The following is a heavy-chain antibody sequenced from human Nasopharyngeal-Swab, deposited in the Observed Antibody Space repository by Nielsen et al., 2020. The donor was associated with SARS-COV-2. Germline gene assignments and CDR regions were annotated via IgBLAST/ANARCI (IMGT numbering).Heavy chain of an antibody. CDR3: ARGGVGAVGGALDY. CDR1: GYNFTTHD. Sequence: ASVKVSCKASGYNFTTHDFNWVRQATGQGLEWMGWMNPNSGNTGYAQKFQGRVTMTRNTSIRTAYMEMSSLRSEDTAVYFCARGGVGAVGGALDYWGQGTLITVPS. J-gene: IGHJ4*02. V-gene: IGHV1-8*01. CDR2: MNPNSGNT. D-gene: IGHD1-26*01.